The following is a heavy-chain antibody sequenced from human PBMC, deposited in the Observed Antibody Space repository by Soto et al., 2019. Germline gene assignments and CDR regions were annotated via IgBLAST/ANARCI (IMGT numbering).Heavy chain of an antibody. CDR3: TRHGSGDYFLFDP. V-gene: IGHV3-74*01. J-gene: IGHJ5*02. CDR1: GFTFSSYA. Sequence: GSLRLSCAASGFTFSSYAMSWVRQAPGKGLEWVSRASPDGTSTSYADSVKGRFTISRDNAKNTLFMQMNSLRAEDTAVYYCTRHGSGDYFLFDPWGQGTLVTVSS. CDR2: ASPDGTST. D-gene: IGHD4-17*01.